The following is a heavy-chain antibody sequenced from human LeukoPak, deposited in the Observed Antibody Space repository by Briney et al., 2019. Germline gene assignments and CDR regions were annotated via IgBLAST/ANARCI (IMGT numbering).Heavy chain of an antibody. Sequence: GASVKVSCKASGGTFSSYAISWVRQAPGQGLEWMGRIIPILGIANYAQKFQGRVTITADESTSTAYMELSSLRSEDTAVYYCARDLAYGSGSYYYFDYWGQGTLVTVSS. CDR2: IIPILGIA. CDR3: ARDLAYGSGSYYYFDY. J-gene: IGHJ4*02. D-gene: IGHD3-10*01. CDR1: GGTFSSYA. V-gene: IGHV1-69*04.